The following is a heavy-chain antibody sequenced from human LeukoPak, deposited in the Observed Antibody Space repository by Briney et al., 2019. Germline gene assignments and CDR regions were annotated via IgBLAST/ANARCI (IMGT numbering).Heavy chain of an antibody. Sequence: GGSLRLSCAASGFTFSSFAMHWVRQAPGKGLECVSGIGTNGGSTYYANSVKGRFTISRDNSKNTLYLQMNSLRAEDTAVYYCAKGYLTNYYDSSGADYWGQGTLVTVSS. D-gene: IGHD3-22*01. J-gene: IGHJ4*02. V-gene: IGHV3-64*01. CDR3: AKGYLTNYYDSSGADY. CDR1: GFTFSSFA. CDR2: IGTNGGST.